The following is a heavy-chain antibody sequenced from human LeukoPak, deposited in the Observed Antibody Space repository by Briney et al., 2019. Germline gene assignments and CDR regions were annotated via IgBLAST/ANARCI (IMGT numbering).Heavy chain of an antibody. Sequence: GGSLRLSCAASELSVSDNYMSWVRQAPGKGLEWVSILYSGGNTYYTDSVKGRFTISRDNSKNTLYLQVNSLRVEDTAVYYCTRDDDCSGGACYFGYWGQGTLVTVSS. V-gene: IGHV3-66*01. CDR1: ELSVSDNY. CDR2: LYSGGNT. CDR3: TRDDDCSGGACYFGY. D-gene: IGHD2-15*01. J-gene: IGHJ4*02.